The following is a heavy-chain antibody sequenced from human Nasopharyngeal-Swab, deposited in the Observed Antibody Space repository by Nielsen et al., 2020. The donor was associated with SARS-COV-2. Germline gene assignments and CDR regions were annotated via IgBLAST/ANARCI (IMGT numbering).Heavy chain of an antibody. Sequence: ASVKVSCKASGYTFTSYGISWARQAPGQGLEWIGWISAYNGNTNYAQKLQGRVTMTTDTSTSTAYMELRSLRSDDTAVYYCARDRGYCSSTSCYDNWFDPWGQGTLVTVSS. CDR2: ISAYNGNT. CDR1: GYTFTSYG. CDR3: ARDRGYCSSTSCYDNWFDP. J-gene: IGHJ5*02. D-gene: IGHD2-2*01. V-gene: IGHV1-18*01.